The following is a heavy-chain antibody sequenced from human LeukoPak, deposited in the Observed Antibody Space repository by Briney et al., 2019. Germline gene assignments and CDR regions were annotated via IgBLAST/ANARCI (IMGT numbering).Heavy chain of an antibody. J-gene: IGHJ4*02. V-gene: IGHV4-34*01. CDR1: GLSFSGYY. D-gene: IGHD3-10*01. CDR3: ASGGLWFGEPYYFDY. Sequence: PSETLSLTCAAYGLSFSGYYWSWIRQPPGKGLEWIGEINHSGSTNYNPSLKSRVTISVDTPKKQSSLKLSSVTAADTAVYYCASGGLWFGEPYYFDYWGQGTLVTVSS. CDR2: INHSGST.